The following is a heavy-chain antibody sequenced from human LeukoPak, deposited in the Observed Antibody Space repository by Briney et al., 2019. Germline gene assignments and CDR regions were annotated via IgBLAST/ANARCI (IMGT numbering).Heavy chain of an antibody. Sequence: PGGSLRLSCAASGFTFSSYEMNWVRQAPGKGLEWVSYISSSGSTIYYADSVKGRFTISRDNAKNSLYLQMNSLRAEDTAVYYCARGADYSLCDYWGQGTLVTVSS. D-gene: IGHD2-21*01. CDR2: ISSSGSTI. CDR1: GFTFSSYE. CDR3: ARGADYSLCDY. V-gene: IGHV3-48*03. J-gene: IGHJ4*02.